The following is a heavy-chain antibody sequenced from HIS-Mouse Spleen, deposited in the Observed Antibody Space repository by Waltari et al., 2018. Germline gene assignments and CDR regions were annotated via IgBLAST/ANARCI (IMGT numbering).Heavy chain of an antibody. V-gene: IGHV4-39*07. J-gene: IGHJ2*01. D-gene: IGHD6-13*01. CDR3: AREIPYSSSWYDWYFDL. CDR2: IYYSGST. CDR1: GGSISSSSYY. Sequence: QLQLQESGPGLVKPSETLSLTCTVSGGSISSSSYYWGWIRQPPGKGLEWIGSIYYSGSTDYHPSLKSRGTISVDTSKNQFSLKLSSVTAADTAVYYCAREIPYSSSWYDWYFDLWGRGTLVTVSS.